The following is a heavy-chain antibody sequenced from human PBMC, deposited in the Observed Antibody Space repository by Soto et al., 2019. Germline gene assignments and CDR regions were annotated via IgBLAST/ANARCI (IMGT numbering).Heavy chain of an antibody. Sequence: QVQLQQWGAGLLKPSETLSLTCAVYGGSFSGYYWSWIRQPPGKGLEWIGEINHSGSTNYNPSLKSRVTIXVXTXXNQFSLKLSSVTAADTAVYYCARRATTVPRGYFDYWGQGTLVTVSS. V-gene: IGHV4-34*01. CDR3: ARRATTVPRGYFDY. CDR2: INHSGST. D-gene: IGHD4-17*01. J-gene: IGHJ4*02. CDR1: GGSFSGYY.